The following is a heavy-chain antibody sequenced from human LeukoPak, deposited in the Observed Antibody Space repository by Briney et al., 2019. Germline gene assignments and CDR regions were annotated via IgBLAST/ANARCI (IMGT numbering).Heavy chain of an antibody. CDR3: ARDKGTYWFDP. CDR1: GFTFSSYS. Sequence: GGSLRPSCAASGFTFSSYSMNWVRQAPGKGLEWVSSISSSSYIYYADSVKGRFTISRDNAKNSLYLQMNSLRAEDTAVYYCARDKGTYWFDPWGQGTLVTVSS. J-gene: IGHJ5*02. D-gene: IGHD3-10*01. V-gene: IGHV3-21*01. CDR2: ISSSSYI.